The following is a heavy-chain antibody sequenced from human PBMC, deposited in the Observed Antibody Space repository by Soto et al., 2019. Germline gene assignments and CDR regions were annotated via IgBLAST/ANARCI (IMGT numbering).Heavy chain of an antibody. CDR3: ARGSNGYHFDY. Sequence: EVQMVESGGGLVQPGGSLRLSCAASGFTFSSYAMHWVRQAPGKGLEYVSTISSNGGRTDYANSVKGRFTISRDNYKNTLYLQMVSLRAEDMAVYYCARGSNGYHFDYWGQGTLVTVSS. CDR2: ISSNGGRT. CDR1: GFTFSSYA. D-gene: IGHD5-12*01. V-gene: IGHV3-64*01. J-gene: IGHJ4*02.